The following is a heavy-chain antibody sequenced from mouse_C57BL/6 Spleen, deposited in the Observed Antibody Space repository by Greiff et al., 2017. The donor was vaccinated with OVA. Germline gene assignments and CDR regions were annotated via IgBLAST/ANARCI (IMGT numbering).Heavy chain of an antibody. Sequence: EVKLQESGGDLVKPGGSLKLSCAASGFTFSSYGMSWVRQTPDKRLEWVATISSGGSYTYYPDSVKGRFTISRDNAKNTLYLQMSSLKSEDTAMYYCARHNYDYDWFAYWGQGTLVTVSA. CDR2: ISSGGSYT. CDR1: GFTFSSYG. CDR3: ARHNYDYDWFAY. D-gene: IGHD2-4*01. J-gene: IGHJ3*01. V-gene: IGHV5-6*01.